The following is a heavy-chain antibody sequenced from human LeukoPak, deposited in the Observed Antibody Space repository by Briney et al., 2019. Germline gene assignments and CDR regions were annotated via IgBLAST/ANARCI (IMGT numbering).Heavy chain of an antibody. Sequence: SVKVSCKASGGTFSSYATSWVRQAPGQGLEWMGGIIPIFGTANYAQKFQGRVTITTDETTSTAYMELSSLRSEDTAVYYCARGRIVYGSGSYFHYYYYMDVWGKGTTVTVSS. J-gene: IGHJ6*03. D-gene: IGHD3-10*01. CDR3: ARGRIVYGSGSYFHYYYYMDV. V-gene: IGHV1-69*05. CDR1: GGTFSSYA. CDR2: IIPIFGTA.